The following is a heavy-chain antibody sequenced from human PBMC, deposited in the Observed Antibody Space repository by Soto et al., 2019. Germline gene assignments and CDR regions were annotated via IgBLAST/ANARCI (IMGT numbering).Heavy chain of an antibody. CDR1: GYKFSDYY. V-gene: IGHV1-2*04. CDR2: VNPKRVDA. J-gene: IGHJ2*01. Sequence: QVLLVQSGAEMKKPGASVKVSCKASGYKFSDYYIHWVRQAPGQGLEWMGWVNPKRVDAIYAQKFQGWVTMTRDAAISTAYLELNRLSSDDTATYYCARDPGIPGRFWYFDLWGRGTLITVSS. D-gene: IGHD3-3*01. CDR3: ARDPGIPGRFWYFDL.